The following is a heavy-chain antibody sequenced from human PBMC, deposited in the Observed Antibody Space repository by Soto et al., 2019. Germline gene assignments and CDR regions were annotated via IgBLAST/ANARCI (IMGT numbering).Heavy chain of an antibody. CDR1: GYTFTSYA. CDR2: INAGNGNT. D-gene: IGHD1-1*01. J-gene: IGHJ6*02. Sequence: ASVKVSCKASGYTFTSYAMHWVRQAPGQRLEWMGWINAGNGNTKYSQKFQGRVTITRDTSASTAYMELSSLRSEDTAVYYCAREGPFGTEYYYYGMDVWGQGTTVTAP. V-gene: IGHV1-3*01. CDR3: AREGPFGTEYYYYGMDV.